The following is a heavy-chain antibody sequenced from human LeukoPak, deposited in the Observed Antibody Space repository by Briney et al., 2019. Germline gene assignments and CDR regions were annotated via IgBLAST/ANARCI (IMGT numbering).Heavy chain of an antibody. V-gene: IGHV3-64*01. CDR3: ARGRYCSSTSCYPFDY. CDR1: GFTFSSYA. J-gene: IGHJ4*02. Sequence: PGGSLRLSCAASGFTFSSYAMHWVRQAPGKGLEYVSAISSNGGSTYYANSVKGRFTISRDNSKNTLHLQMGSLRAEDMAVYYCARGRYCSSTSCYPFDYWGQGTLVTVSS. D-gene: IGHD2-2*01. CDR2: ISSNGGST.